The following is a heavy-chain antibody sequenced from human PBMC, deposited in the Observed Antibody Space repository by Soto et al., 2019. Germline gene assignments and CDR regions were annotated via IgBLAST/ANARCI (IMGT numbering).Heavy chain of an antibody. Sequence: QVQLVESGGGVVQPGRSLRLSCAASVFTFSSYAMHWVRQAPGKGLEWVAVISYDGSNKYYADSVKGRFTISRDNSKNTLYLQMNSLRAEDTAVYYCAREITVYYYGMDVWGQGTTVTVSS. D-gene: IGHD3-16*01. CDR1: VFTFSSYA. V-gene: IGHV3-30-3*01. J-gene: IGHJ6*02. CDR3: AREITVYYYGMDV. CDR2: ISYDGSNK.